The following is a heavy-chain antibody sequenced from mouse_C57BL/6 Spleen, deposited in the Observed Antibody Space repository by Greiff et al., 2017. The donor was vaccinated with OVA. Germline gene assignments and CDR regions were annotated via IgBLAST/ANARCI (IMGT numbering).Heavy chain of an antibody. CDR3: ARGTPSFDY. D-gene: IGHD2-14*01. CDR2: IDPSDSYT. V-gene: IGHV1-50*01. CDR1: GYTFTSYW. Sequence: QVQLQQPGAELVKPGASVKLSCKASGYTFTSYWMQWVKQRPGQGLEWIGEIDPSDSYTNYNQKFKGKATWTVDTSSSTAYMQLSSLTSEDSAVYYCARGTPSFDYWGQGTTLTVSS. J-gene: IGHJ2*01.